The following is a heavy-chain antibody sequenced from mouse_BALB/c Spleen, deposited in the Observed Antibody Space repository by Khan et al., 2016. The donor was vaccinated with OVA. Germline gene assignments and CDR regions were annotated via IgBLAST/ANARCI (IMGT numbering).Heavy chain of an antibody. Sequence: EVQLQESGPGLVKPSQSLSLTCTVTGYSITSDYAWNWIRQFPGNKLEWMGYISYSGNTKYNPSLKSRISITRDTSKNPFFLQLNSVTTEDTATYYCAGIYGGDFDYWGQGTTLTVSS. CDR1: GYSITSDYA. CDR2: ISYSGNT. D-gene: IGHD1-1*01. V-gene: IGHV3-2*02. J-gene: IGHJ2*01. CDR3: AGIYGGDFDY.